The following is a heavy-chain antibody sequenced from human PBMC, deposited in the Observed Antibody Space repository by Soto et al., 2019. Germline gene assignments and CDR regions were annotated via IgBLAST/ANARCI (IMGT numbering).Heavy chain of an antibody. Sequence: GGSLRLSCAASGFTFSAYAMSWVRLAPGKGLEWVSAISGSADSTYYADSVKGRFTISRDNAKNSLYLQMNSLRDEDTAVYYCARESVALNWFDPWGQGTLVTVS. CDR2: ISGSADST. CDR1: GFTFSAYA. J-gene: IGHJ5*02. CDR3: ARESVALNWFDP. V-gene: IGHV3-23*01.